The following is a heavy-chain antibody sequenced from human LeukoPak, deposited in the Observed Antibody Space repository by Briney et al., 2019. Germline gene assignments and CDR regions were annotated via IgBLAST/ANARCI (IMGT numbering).Heavy chain of an antibody. Sequence: SETLSPTCTVSGGSISSYYWSWIRQPPGKGLECIGYIYYTGSTNYNPSLKSRVTISVDTSKNQFSLKLSSVTAADTAVYYCARMTTVTTGIDYWGQGTLVTVSS. CDR1: GGSISSYY. V-gene: IGHV4-59*01. J-gene: IGHJ4*02. CDR3: ARMTTVTTGIDY. D-gene: IGHD4-17*01. CDR2: IYYTGST.